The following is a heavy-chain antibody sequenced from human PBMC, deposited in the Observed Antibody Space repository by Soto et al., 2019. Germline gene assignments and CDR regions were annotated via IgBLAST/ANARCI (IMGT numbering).Heavy chain of an antibody. CDR1: GGTFSSYA. Sequence: GASVKVSCKASGGTFSSYAISWVRQAPGKGLEWMGGIIPIFGTANYAQKFQGRVTITADESTSTAYMELSSLKSEDTAVYYCARDSPASPQQYYFDYWGQGTLVTVSS. CDR2: IIPIFGTA. V-gene: IGHV1-69*13. D-gene: IGHD4-4*01. CDR3: ARDSPASPQQYYFDY. J-gene: IGHJ4*02.